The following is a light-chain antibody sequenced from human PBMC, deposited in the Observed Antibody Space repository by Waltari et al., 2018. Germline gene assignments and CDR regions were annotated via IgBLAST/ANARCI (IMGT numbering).Light chain of an antibody. V-gene: IGLV3-21*04. CDR3: QVWDNSSDPYVV. Sequence: SYLLTQPPSVSVAPGETAKITCGGNNIGGKSVHWYQQKPGQAPVLVILDDSDRPSGIPERFSGSNSGNTATLTITRVEAGDEADYYCQVWDNSSDPYVVFGGGTKLTVL. CDR2: DDS. J-gene: IGLJ2*01. CDR1: NIGGKS.